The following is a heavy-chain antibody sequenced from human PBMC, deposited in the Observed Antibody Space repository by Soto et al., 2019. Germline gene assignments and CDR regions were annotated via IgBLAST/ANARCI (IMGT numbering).Heavy chain of an antibody. Sequence: QVQLVESGGGVVQPGTSLRLSCAASGFTFRSHGMHWVRQAPGKGLEWVAVIWYDGTVKYYTDSVKGRFTISRDNSKKPLYLQMNSLSAEDTAVYYYARDSLYSDSSPSAFDIWGQGTRVTVSS. D-gene: IGHD1-26*01. CDR1: GFTFRSHG. CDR3: ARDSLYSDSSPSAFDI. J-gene: IGHJ3*02. CDR2: IWYDGTVK. V-gene: IGHV3-33*01.